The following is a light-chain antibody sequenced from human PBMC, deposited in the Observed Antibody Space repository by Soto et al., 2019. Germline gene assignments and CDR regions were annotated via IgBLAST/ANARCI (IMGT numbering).Light chain of an antibody. V-gene: IGLV2-23*01. Sequence: QSALTQPASVSGSPGQSITISCSGTSSDIGSYGHVAWYQQFPGKSPKLIIYEGSKRPSGVSNRFSGSKSGNTASLTISGLQAEDEADYYCCSYTTSATYVFGTGTKVTVL. CDR3: CSYTTSATYV. CDR1: SSDIGSYGH. J-gene: IGLJ1*01. CDR2: EGS.